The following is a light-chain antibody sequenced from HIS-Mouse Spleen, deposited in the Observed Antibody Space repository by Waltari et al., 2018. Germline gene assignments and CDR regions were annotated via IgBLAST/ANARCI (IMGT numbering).Light chain of an antibody. Sequence: QSALTQPASVSGSTGQSITISCTGTSSDVGGYNYVPWYQQHPGKAPKLMIYDVSNRPSGVSNRFSGSKSGNTASLTISGLQAEDEADYYCSSYTSSSTRVFGGGTKLTVL. V-gene: IGLV2-14*03. CDR2: DVS. J-gene: IGLJ3*02. CDR3: SSYTSSSTRV. CDR1: SSDVGGYNY.